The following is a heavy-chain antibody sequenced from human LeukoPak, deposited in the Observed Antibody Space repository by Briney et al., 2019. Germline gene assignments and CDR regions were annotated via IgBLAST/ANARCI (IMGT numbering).Heavy chain of an antibody. D-gene: IGHD3-10*01. J-gene: IGHJ3*02. V-gene: IGHV4-61*02. Sequence: PSDTLSLTCTLSGGSISSGSYYSSWIRQPAGKGLEWIGRIYTSGSTNYNPSLKCRVTISVDTSKNQFSLKLSSVTAADTAVYYCARGITMVRGVIDAFDIWGQGTMVTVSS. CDR1: GGSISSGSYY. CDR3: ARGITMVRGVIDAFDI. CDR2: IYTSGST.